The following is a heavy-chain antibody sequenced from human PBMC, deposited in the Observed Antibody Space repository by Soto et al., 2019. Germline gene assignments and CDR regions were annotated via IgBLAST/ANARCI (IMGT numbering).Heavy chain of an antibody. D-gene: IGHD5-12*01. CDR3: ARGGYNQPSYWFDP. J-gene: IGHJ5*02. CDR2: IYYSGST. CDR1: GGSISSYY. Sequence: SETLSLTCTVSGGSISSYYWSWIRQPPGKGLEWIGYIYYSGSTNYNPSLKSRVTISVDTSKNQFSLKLSSVTAADTAVYYCARGGYNQPSYWFDPWGQGTLVTVSS. V-gene: IGHV4-59*08.